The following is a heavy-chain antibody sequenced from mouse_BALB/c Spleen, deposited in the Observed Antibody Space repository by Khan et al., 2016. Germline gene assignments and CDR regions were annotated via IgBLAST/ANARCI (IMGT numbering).Heavy chain of an antibody. Sequence: EVQLQESGPGLVKPSQSLSLTCTVTGYSITSDYAWNWIRQFPGNKLEWMGYISYSGSTSYNPSLKSRISITRDPSKNQFFLPLNSVTTEDTATYYCARSRGNYFDYWGQGTTLTVSS. V-gene: IGHV3-2*02. CDR2: ISYSGST. CDR3: ARSRGNYFDY. J-gene: IGHJ2*01. CDR1: GYSITSDYA.